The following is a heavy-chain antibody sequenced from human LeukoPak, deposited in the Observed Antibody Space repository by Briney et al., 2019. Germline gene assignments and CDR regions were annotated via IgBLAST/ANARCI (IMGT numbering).Heavy chain of an antibody. V-gene: IGHV4-59*08. D-gene: IGHD5-24*01. CDR3: ARLGNRDGYNYFLDY. CDR2: IYYSGNT. J-gene: IGHJ4*02. CDR1: GGSLSSDY. Sequence: SETLSLTCTVSGGSLSSDYWTWIRQPPGKRLQWIGYIYYSGNTNYNPSLKSRVTISVGTSKNQFSLRLSSVTAADTAVYYCARLGNRDGYNYFLDYWGQGILVTVSS.